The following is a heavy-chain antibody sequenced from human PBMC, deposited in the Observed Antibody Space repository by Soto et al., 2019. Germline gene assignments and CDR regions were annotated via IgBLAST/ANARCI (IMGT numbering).Heavy chain of an antibody. Sequence: QVQLQQWGAGLLKPSETLSLTCAVYGGSFSGYYWTWIRQSPEKGLEWIGEANHSGTTSYNPSLTTRVTISAHTPKNQFSLKMSSVTAADSAVYYCARGIGYCSRINCYSSRRLRFDSWGQGTLVTVSS. J-gene: IGHJ4*02. V-gene: IGHV4-34*01. D-gene: IGHD2-2*01. CDR1: GGSFSGYY. CDR3: ARGIGYCSRINCYSSRRLRFDS. CDR2: ANHSGTT.